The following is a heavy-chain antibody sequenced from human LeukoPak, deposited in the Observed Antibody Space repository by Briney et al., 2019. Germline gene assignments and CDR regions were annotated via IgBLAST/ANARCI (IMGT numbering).Heavy chain of an antibody. Sequence: PGGSLRLSCTASGFAFNAWMSWVRQVPGKGLEWVGRIKSKANGGTTDHAAPVKGRFTISRDDSKSTLYLQMNSLKTEDTAVYYRTYYCDSSTYYHVDYWGRGTLVTVSS. D-gene: IGHD3-22*01. CDR3: TYYCDSSTYYHVDY. CDR2: IKSKANGGTT. CDR1: GFAFNAW. V-gene: IGHV3-15*01. J-gene: IGHJ4*02.